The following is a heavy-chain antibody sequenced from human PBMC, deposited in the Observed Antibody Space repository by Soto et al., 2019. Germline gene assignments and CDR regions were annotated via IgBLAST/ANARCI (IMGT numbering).Heavy chain of an antibody. CDR2: IIPMFGTT. V-gene: IGHV1-69*13. CDR1: GGTFSSYA. D-gene: IGHD2-15*01. Sequence: ASVKVSCKASGGTFSSYAINWVRQAPGQGLEWMGGIIPMFGTTKYAQRFQGRLTVSADESTSTAYMELSSLRSEDTAVYYCARGVVVVAASQLGWFDPWGQGTLVTVSS. CDR3: ARGVVVVAASQLGWFDP. J-gene: IGHJ5*02.